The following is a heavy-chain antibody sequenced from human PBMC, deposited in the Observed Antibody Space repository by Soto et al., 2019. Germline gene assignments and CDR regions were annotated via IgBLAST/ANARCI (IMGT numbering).Heavy chain of an antibody. V-gene: IGHV1-69*13. CDR2: IIPIFGTA. J-gene: IGHJ4*02. Sequence: SVKVSCKASGGTFSSYAISWVRQAPGQGLEWMGGIIPIFGTANYAQKFQGRVTITADESTSTAYMELSSLRSEDTAVYYCARDPGGTSFFDYWGQGTLVTVSS. CDR3: ARDPGGTSFFDY. CDR1: GGTFSSYA. D-gene: IGHD2-8*02.